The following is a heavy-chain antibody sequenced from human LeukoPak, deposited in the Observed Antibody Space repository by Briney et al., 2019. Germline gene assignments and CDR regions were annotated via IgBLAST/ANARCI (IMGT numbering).Heavy chain of an antibody. D-gene: IGHD3-10*01. J-gene: IGHJ4*01. CDR3: IHRGTYYYTS. V-gene: IGHV2-5*02. CDR2: IYWDDDK. CDR1: GFSLSTSGVG. Sequence: SGPTLMKPTQTLTLTCTFSGFSLSTSGVGVGWIRQPPGKALEWLALIYWDDDKRYSPSLKSRITITKGTSKNQVVLTMTNMDPVDTAAYYCIHRGTYYYTSWGQGTLLTVSS.